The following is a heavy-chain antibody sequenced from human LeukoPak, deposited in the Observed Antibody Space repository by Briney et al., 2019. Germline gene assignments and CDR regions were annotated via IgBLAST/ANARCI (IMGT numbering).Heavy chain of an antibody. CDR2: IIPIFGTA. CDR1: GGTFSSYA. Sequence: GASVKVSXKASGGTFSSYAISWVRQAPGQGPEWMGGIIPIFGTANYAQKFQGRVTITTDESTSTAYMELSSLRSEDTAVYYCARDPSPYDSSGLQGLGNDYWGQGTLVTVSS. V-gene: IGHV1-69*05. J-gene: IGHJ4*02. CDR3: ARDPSPYDSSGLQGLGNDY. D-gene: IGHD3-22*01.